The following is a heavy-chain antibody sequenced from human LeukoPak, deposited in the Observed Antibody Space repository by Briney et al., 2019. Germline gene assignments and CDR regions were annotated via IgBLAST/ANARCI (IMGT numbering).Heavy chain of an antibody. J-gene: IGHJ4*02. CDR2: IIPIFGTA. CDR3: ARDQCTNGVCYLNSDY. D-gene: IGHD2-8*01. Sequence: GASVKVSCKASGGTFSSYAISWVRQAPGQGLEWMGGIIPIFGTANYAQKFQGRVTITADKSTSTAYMELSSLRPEDTAVYYCARDQCTNGVCYLNSDYWGQGTLVTVSS. V-gene: IGHV1-69*06. CDR1: GGTFSSYA.